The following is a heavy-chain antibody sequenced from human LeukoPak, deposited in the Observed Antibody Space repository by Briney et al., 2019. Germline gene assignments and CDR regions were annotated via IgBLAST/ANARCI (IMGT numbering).Heavy chain of an antibody. CDR2: IYYSGST. V-gene: IGHV4-59*08. CDR1: GGSISSYY. J-gene: IGHJ4*02. D-gene: IGHD6-13*01. Sequence: SETLSLTCTVSGGSISSYYWSWVRQPPGKGLEWIGYIYYSGSTNYNPSLKSRVTISVDTSKNQFSLKLSSVTAADTAVYYSARHPKYSSSWYSFDYWGQGTLVTVSS. CDR3: ARHPKYSSSWYSFDY.